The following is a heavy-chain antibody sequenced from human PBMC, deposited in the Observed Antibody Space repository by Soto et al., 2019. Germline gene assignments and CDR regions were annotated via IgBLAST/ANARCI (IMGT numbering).Heavy chain of an antibody. CDR2: ISGSGAST. Sequence: HPGGSLRLSCAASGFTFSTYPMTWVRQAPGGGLQWVSAISGSGASTYYADSVKGRFTISRDNSKNTLYLQMNSLRAEDTAIYYCARDIGEMSAVWGQGTQVTVYS. CDR1: GFTFSTYP. CDR3: ARDIGEMSAV. D-gene: IGHD3-10*01. V-gene: IGHV3-23*01. J-gene: IGHJ4*02.